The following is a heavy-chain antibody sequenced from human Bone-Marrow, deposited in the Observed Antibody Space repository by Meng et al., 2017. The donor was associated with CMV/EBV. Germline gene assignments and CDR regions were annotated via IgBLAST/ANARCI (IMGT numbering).Heavy chain of an antibody. CDR3: ARDRYCSSTSCYRGFDY. J-gene: IGHJ4*02. CDR2: IYSGGST. CDR1: GFTFSDYY. D-gene: IGHD2-2*01. V-gene: IGHV3-66*02. Sequence: GESLKISCAASGFTFSDYYMNWIRQAPGKGLEWVSVIYSGGSTYYADSVKGRFTISRDNSKNTLYLQMNSLRAEDTAVYYCARDRYCSSTSCYRGFDYWGQGTLVTVSS.